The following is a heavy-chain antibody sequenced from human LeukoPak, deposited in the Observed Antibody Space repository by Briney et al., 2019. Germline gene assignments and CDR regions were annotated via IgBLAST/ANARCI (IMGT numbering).Heavy chain of an antibody. Sequence: GASVKVSCKASGGTFSSYAISWVRQAPGQGLEWMGRIIPILGVANYAQKFQGRVTITADKSTSTAYMELSSLRSEDTAVYYCASLYYGSGNFYFDYWGQGTLVTVSS. CDR3: ASLYYGSGNFYFDY. D-gene: IGHD3-10*01. CDR2: IIPILGVA. V-gene: IGHV1-69*04. CDR1: GGTFSSYA. J-gene: IGHJ4*02.